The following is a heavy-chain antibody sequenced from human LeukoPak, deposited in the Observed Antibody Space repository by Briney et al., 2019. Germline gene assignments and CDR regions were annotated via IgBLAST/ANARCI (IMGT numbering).Heavy chain of an antibody. Sequence: PSETLSLTCAVSRYSISSGYYWGWIRQPPGKGLEWIGSIYHSGNTYYNPSLKSRVTISIGTSQNQFSLNLRSVTAADSAVYFCAPRYFEDGPFDYWGQGTLVTVSS. CDR3: APRYFEDGPFDY. V-gene: IGHV4-38-2*01. J-gene: IGHJ4*02. CDR1: RYSISSGYY. D-gene: IGHD1-26*01. CDR2: IYHSGNT.